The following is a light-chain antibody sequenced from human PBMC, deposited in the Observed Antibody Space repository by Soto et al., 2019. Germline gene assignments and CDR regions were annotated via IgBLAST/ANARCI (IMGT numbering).Light chain of an antibody. V-gene: IGLV1-40*01. CDR2: GNS. CDR1: SSNIGAGYD. Sequence: QCVLTQPPSVSGAPGQRVTISCTGSSSNIGAGYDVHWYQQLPGTAPKLLIYGNSNRPSGVPDRFSGSKSGTSASLAITGLQAEDEADYYCQSYDSSLSGPSYVFGTGTKVTVL. CDR3: QSYDSSLSGPSYV. J-gene: IGLJ1*01.